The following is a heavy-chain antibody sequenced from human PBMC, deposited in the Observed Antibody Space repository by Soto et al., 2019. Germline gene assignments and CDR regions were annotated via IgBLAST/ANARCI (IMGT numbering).Heavy chain of an antibody. D-gene: IGHD6-19*01. J-gene: IGHJ4*02. V-gene: IGHV1-3*05. CDR1: GYTFTGYA. CDR2: INAGNGNT. Sequence: QVQLVQSGAEEKKPGASVKVSCKASGYTFTGYAMHWVRQAPGQRLEWMGWINAGNGNTKYSQKFQGRVTITRDTPASTAYREMSSLRSEDTAVYYWARAVAVAADFDYWGQGTLVTVSS. CDR3: ARAVAVAADFDY.